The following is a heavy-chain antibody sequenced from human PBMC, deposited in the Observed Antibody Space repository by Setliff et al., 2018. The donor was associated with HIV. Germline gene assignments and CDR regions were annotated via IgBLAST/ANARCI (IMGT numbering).Heavy chain of an antibody. CDR3: ARQMPIPGIAITPVDY. D-gene: IGHD5-12*01. CDR1: GGSIRTGNYY. V-gene: IGHV4-61*09. Sequence: SETLSLTCTVSGGSIRTGNYYWNWIRQPAGKGLEWIGHIHTTGSITYNPSLRSRVTISLDTSKNQVSLSLASVTAADTAVYYCARQMPIPGIAITPVDYWGQGALVTVSS. CDR2: IHTTGSI. J-gene: IGHJ4*02.